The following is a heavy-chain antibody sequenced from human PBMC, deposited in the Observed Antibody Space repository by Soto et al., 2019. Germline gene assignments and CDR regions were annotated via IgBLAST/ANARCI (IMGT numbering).Heavy chain of an antibody. CDR3: ARHFLYDILTYAGSAQKSAKQDFDY. J-gene: IGHJ4*02. D-gene: IGHD3-9*01. Sequence: SVKVSCKASGGTFSSYAISWVRQAPGQGLEWMGGIIPIFGTANYAQKFQGRVTITADESTSTAYMELSSLRSEDTAVYYCARHFLYDILTYAGSAQKSAKQDFDYWGQGTLVTVSS. CDR1: GGTFSSYA. CDR2: IIPIFGTA. V-gene: IGHV1-69*13.